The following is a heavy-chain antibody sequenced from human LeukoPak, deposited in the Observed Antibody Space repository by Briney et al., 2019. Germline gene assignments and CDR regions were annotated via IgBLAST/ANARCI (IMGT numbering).Heavy chain of an antibody. CDR2: ISSSSSTI. J-gene: IGHJ4*02. V-gene: IGHV3-48*01. CDR1: GFTFSSYS. Sequence: PGGSLRLSCAASGFTFSSYSMNWVRQAPGKGLEWVSYISSSSSTIYYADFVKGRFTISRDNAKNSLYLLMNSLRAEDTAVYYCARDLRLGATTPVDYWGQGTLVTVSS. CDR3: ARDLRLGATTPVDY. D-gene: IGHD1-26*01.